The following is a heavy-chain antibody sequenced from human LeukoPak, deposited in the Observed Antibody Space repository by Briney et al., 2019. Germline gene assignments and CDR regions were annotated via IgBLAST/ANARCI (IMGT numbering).Heavy chain of an antibody. CDR3: AREVIAAAGTFYYYGMDV. J-gene: IGHJ6*02. D-gene: IGHD6-13*01. Sequence: ASVKVSCKASGYTFTSYYMHCVRQAPGQGLECMGIINTSGGNTSYAQKSQGRVTMTRDTSTSTVYMELSSLRSEDTAVYYCAREVIAAAGTFYYYGMDVWGQGTTVTVSS. CDR1: GYTFTSYY. CDR2: INTSGGNT. V-gene: IGHV1-46*01.